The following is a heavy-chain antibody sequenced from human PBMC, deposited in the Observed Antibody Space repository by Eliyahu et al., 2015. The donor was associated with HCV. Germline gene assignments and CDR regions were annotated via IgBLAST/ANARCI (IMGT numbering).Heavy chain of an antibody. V-gene: IGHV2-26*01. CDR2: XFSNDEK. CDR1: GXSLSNARMG. D-gene: IGHD3-9*01. CDR3: ARSPVLRYFDWTDQYSGAFDY. Sequence: QVTLKESGPVLVKPTETLTLTCTVSGXSLSNARMGVSWIRQPPGKALEWLAHXFSNDEKSYSTSLKSRLTISKDTSKSQVVLTMTNMDPVDTATYYCARSPVLRYFDWTDQYSGAFDYWGQGTLVTVSS. J-gene: IGHJ4*02.